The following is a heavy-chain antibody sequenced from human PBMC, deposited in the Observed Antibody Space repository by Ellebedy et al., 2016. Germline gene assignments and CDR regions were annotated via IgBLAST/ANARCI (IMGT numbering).Heavy chain of an antibody. Sequence: ASVKVSCKTSGGTFSKYAISWVRQAPGQGLEWMGGIIPVFGTTNYAQKFQDRVSISADESTSTAYMELSSLRSEDTAVYYCARDRKGAVGVTGDFDCWGQGTRVTVSS. CDR3: ARDRKGAVGVTGDFDC. D-gene: IGHD6-19*01. CDR2: IIPVFGTT. CDR1: GGTFSKYA. J-gene: IGHJ4*02. V-gene: IGHV1-69*13.